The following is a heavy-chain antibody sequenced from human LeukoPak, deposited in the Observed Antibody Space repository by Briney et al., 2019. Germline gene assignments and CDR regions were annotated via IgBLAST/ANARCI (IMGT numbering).Heavy chain of an antibody. CDR2: IYYSGST. CDR3: ATRTGYSSGWYPAPFDY. J-gene: IGHJ4*02. V-gene: IGHV4-59*01. CDR1: GGSLSSYY. D-gene: IGHD6-19*01. Sequence: SETLSLTCTVSGGSLSSYYWSWIRQPPGKRLEWIGYIYYSGSTNYNPSLKSRVTISVDTSKNQCSLKLSSVTAADTAVYYCATRTGYSSGWYPAPFDYWGQGTLVTVSS.